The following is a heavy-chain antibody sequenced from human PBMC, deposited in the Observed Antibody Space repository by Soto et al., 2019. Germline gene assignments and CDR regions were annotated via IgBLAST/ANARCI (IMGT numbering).Heavy chain of an antibody. CDR1: GFTFSSSG. CDR2: ISSSSSAI. J-gene: IGHJ5*02. V-gene: IGHV3-48*01. D-gene: IGHD3-22*01. CDR3: AIGFYDSNAYYPSYNWFDP. Sequence: EVQLVESGGGLVQPGGSLRLSCAASGFTFSSSGMNWVRQAPGKGLEWVSYISSSSSAIYFADSVKGRFTISRDNAKNSLYLQMNSLRAEDTAVYYCAIGFYDSNAYYPSYNWFDPWGQGTLVTVSS.